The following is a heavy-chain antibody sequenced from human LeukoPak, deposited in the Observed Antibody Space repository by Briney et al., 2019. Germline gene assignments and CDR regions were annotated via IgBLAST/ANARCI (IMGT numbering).Heavy chain of an antibody. Sequence: KPSETLSLTCTVSGGSMRSYYWSWFRQPPGKGLEWIGYIYYSGSTSYNPSRESRVTISVDTSKNQFSLKLTSLTAADTAVYYCARGGWSLDYWGQGILVTVSS. D-gene: IGHD1-26*01. J-gene: IGHJ4*02. CDR3: ARGGWSLDY. CDR1: GGSMRSYY. V-gene: IGHV4-59*01. CDR2: IYYSGST.